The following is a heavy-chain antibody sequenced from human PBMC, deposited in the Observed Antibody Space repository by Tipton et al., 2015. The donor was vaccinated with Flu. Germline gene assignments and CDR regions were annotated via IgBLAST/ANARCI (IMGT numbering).Heavy chain of an antibody. J-gene: IGHJ4*02. CDR1: GFTFSSYA. V-gene: IGHV3-30-3*01. Sequence: SLRLSCAASGFTFSSYAMHWVRQAPGKGLEWVAVISYDGSNKYYADSVKGRFTISRDNSKNTLYLQMNSLRAEDTAVYYCARALGYGDYGGELDYWGQGTLVTVSS. CDR2: ISYDGSNK. CDR3: ARALGYGDYGGELDY. D-gene: IGHD4-17*01.